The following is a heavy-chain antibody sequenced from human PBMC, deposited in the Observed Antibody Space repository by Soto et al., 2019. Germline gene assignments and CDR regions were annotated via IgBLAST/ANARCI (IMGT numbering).Heavy chain of an antibody. Sequence: QVQLVESGGGVAQPGRSLRVSCAASGFTFSGYAMHWVRQAPGKGLEWVAIIGYDGSLESYAEAVKGRFTISRDNSNNTLFLLMNSLRPEVTAVYYCAREHYDRSGYYRIDSWGQGTLVTVSS. J-gene: IGHJ4*02. CDR2: IGYDGSLE. CDR3: AREHYDRSGYYRIDS. CDR1: GFTFSGYA. D-gene: IGHD3-22*01. V-gene: IGHV3-30-3*01.